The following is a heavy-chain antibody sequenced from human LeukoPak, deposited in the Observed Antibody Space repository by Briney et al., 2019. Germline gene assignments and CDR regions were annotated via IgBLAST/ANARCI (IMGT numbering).Heavy chain of an antibody. V-gene: IGHV3-13*01. CDR3: ARGSCSSRSCYKRVNGLDV. D-gene: IGHD2-15*01. Sequence: RGSLRLPCAASVFTFSNYDMHWVRQPTGQGMEWVSAFHTPGDTQSSGCAKGRFATCRETGKNSFYLQMNNLRAGHTAVYYCARGSCSSRSCYKRVNGLDVWGEGTPVTASP. CDR1: VFTFSNYD. J-gene: IGHJ6*04. CDR2: FHTPGDT.